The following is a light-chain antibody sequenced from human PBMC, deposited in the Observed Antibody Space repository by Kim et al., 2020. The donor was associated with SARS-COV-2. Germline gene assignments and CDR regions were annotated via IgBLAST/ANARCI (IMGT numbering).Light chain of an antibody. V-gene: IGLV1-44*01. CDR2: STN. CDR3: EAWDDSLNGSVV. CDR1: SSNIGSNT. Sequence: QSVLTQPPSASGTPGQRVTISCSGSSSNIGSNTVNWYQQLPGTAPKLLIYSTNQRPSGVPDRFSGSKSGTSASLAISGLQSEDEADYYCEAWDDSLNGSVVFGGGTQLTVL. J-gene: IGLJ2*01.